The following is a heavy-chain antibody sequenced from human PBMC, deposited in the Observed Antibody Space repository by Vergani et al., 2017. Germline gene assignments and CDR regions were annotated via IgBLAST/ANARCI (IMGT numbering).Heavy chain of an antibody. V-gene: IGHV4-34*01. CDR3: ARGLGKWERYDYYYYMDV. Sequence: QVQLQQWGAGLLKPSETLSLTCAVYGGSFGGYYWSWIRQPPGKGLEWIGEINHSGSTNYNPSLKSRVIISVDTSKNQFSLKLNSVTAADTAVYYCARGLGKWERYDYYYYMDVWGKGTTVTVSS. CDR2: INHSGST. D-gene: IGHD1-26*01. J-gene: IGHJ6*03. CDR1: GGSFGGYY.